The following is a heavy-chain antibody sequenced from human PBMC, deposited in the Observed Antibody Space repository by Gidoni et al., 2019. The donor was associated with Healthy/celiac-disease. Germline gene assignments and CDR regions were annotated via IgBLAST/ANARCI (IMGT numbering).Heavy chain of an antibody. CDR3: VSAYCGGDCSNYYYYGMDV. Sequence: QVQLQESGPGLVKPSQTLSLTCTVSGGSISSGGYYWSWIRQHPGKGLEWIGYIYYSGSTYYNPSLKSRVTISVDTSKNQFSLKLSSVTAADTAVYYCVSAYCGGDCSNYYYYGMDVWGQGTTVTVSS. CDR2: IYYSGST. D-gene: IGHD2-21*02. V-gene: IGHV4-31*03. J-gene: IGHJ6*02. CDR1: GGSISSGGYY.